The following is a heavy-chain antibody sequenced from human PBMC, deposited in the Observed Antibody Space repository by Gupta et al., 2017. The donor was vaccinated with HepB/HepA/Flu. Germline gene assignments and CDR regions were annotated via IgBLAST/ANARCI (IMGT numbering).Heavy chain of an antibody. J-gene: IGHJ4*02. CDR1: GGSFSGYY. D-gene: IGHD2-2*01. V-gene: IGHV4-34*01. CDR3: ARVQYQLAGSYFDY. CDR2: INHSGST. Sequence: QVQLQQWGAGLLKPSETLSLTCAVYGGSFSGYYWSWIRQPPGKGLEWIGEINHSGSTNYNPSLKSRVTISVDTSKNQFSLKLSSVTAADTAVYYCARVQYQLAGSYFDYWGQGTLVTVSS.